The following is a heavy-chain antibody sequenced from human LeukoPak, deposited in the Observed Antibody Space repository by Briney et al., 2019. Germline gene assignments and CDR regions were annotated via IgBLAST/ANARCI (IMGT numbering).Heavy chain of an antibody. V-gene: IGHV1-8*01. CDR1: GYTLTSYD. Sequence: GASVKVSCKASGYTLTSYDINWVRQATGQGLEWMGWMNPNSGNTGYAQKFQGRVTMTRNTSISTAYMELSSLRSEDTAVYYCARGRTPLMIDWFDPWGQGTLVTVSS. CDR3: ARGRTPLMIDWFDP. CDR2: MNPNSGNT. D-gene: IGHD3-22*01. J-gene: IGHJ5*02.